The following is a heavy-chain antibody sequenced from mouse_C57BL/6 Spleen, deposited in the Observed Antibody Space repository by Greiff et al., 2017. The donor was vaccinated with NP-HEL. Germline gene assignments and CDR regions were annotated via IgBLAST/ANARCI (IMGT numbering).Heavy chain of an antibody. CDR3: ARVGYDYDVAWFAY. V-gene: IGHV1-81*01. J-gene: IGHJ3*01. CDR2: IYPRSGNT. CDR1: GYTFTSYG. D-gene: IGHD2-4*01. Sequence: VKLQQSGAELARPGASVKLSCKASGYTFTSYGISWVKQRTGQGLEWIGEIYPRSGNTYYNEKFKGKATLTADKSSSTAYMELRSLTSEDSAVYFCARVGYDYDVAWFAYWGQGTLVTVSA.